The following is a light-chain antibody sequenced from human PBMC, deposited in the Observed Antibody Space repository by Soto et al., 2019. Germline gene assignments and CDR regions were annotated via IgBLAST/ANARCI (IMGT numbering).Light chain of an antibody. V-gene: IGLV2-8*01. CDR1: SSDVGGYNY. J-gene: IGLJ1*01. Sequence: QSALTQPPSASGSPGHSVTISCTGTSSDVGGYNYVSWYQQHPGKAPKLMIYEVSKRPSGVPDRFSGSKSGNTASLTVSGLQAEDEADYYCSSYAGSNNFVLGTGTKVTVL. CDR3: SSYAGSNNFV. CDR2: EVS.